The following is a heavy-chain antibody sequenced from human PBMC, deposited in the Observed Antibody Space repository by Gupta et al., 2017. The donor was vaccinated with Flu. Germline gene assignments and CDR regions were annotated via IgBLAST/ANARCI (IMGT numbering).Heavy chain of an antibody. D-gene: IGHD6-13*01. V-gene: IGHV3-23*01. CDR1: GFTFSTYA. CDR2: IRGDSGTT. CDR3: ALQLAAAGYSLDY. Sequence: EVQLLESGGGLVQPGGSLRLSCAASGFTFSTYAMSWVRQAPGKGLEWVSYIRGDSGTTYYADSVKGRFTISRDISKNTLYLQMNSLRAEDTAIYYCALQLAAAGYSLDYWGQGTLVTVSS. J-gene: IGHJ4*02.